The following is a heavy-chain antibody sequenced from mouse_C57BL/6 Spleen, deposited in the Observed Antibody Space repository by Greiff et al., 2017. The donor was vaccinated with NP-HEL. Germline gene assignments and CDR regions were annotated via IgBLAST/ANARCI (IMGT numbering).Heavy chain of an antibody. CDR1: GYAFSSSW. Sequence: VQLQQSGPELVKPGASVKISCKASGYAFSSSWMNWVKQRPGKGLEWIGRIYPGDGDTNYNGKFKGKATLTADKSSSTAYMQLSSLTSEDSAVYFCATYGSRGAMDYWGQGTSVTVSS. CDR2: IYPGDGDT. J-gene: IGHJ4*01. CDR3: ATYGSRGAMDY. D-gene: IGHD1-1*01. V-gene: IGHV1-82*01.